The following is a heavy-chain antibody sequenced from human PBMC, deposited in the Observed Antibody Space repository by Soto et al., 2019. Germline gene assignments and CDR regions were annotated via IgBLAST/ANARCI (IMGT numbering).Heavy chain of an antibody. Sequence: GESLKICCAASGFTFSSYEMNWVRQTPGKGLEWLSYITTGGGTIYYADSAKGRFTISRDNAKNSLYLQMNSLRAEDTAVYYCARRKSVPAAWAFYFDYWGQGALVTVSS. J-gene: IGHJ4*02. CDR3: ARRKSVPAAWAFYFDY. CDR1: GFTFSSYE. CDR2: ITTGGGTI. V-gene: IGHV3-48*03. D-gene: IGHD2-2*01.